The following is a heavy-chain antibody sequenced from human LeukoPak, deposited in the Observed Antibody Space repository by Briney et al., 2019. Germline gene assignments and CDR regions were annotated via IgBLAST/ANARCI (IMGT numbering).Heavy chain of an antibody. J-gene: IGHJ5*02. Sequence: ASVKVSCKASGYTFTGYYMHWVRQAPGQGLEWMGWINPNSGGTNYAQKFQGRVTMTRDTSISKAYMELSRLRSDAAAVYYCARDGGYCSSTSCYRSWFDPWGQGTLVTVSS. D-gene: IGHD2-2*01. CDR1: GYTFTGYY. CDR3: ARDGGYCSSTSCYRSWFDP. V-gene: IGHV1-2*02. CDR2: INPNSGGT.